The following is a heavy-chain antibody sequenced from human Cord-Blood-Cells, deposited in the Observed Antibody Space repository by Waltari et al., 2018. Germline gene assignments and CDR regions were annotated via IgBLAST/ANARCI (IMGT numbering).Heavy chain of an antibody. V-gene: IGHV6-1*01. CDR1: GDSVPSNSAA. Sequence: QVQLQQSGPGLVKPSQTLSLTSAVSGDSVPSNSAAWNWNRQSPSSGLEWLGRTYYRSKWYNDYAVSVKSRITINPDTSKNQFSLQLNSVTPEDTAVYYCARYNRYSSSWYFDYWGQGTLVTVSS. J-gene: IGHJ4*02. CDR3: ARYNRYSSSWYFDY. D-gene: IGHD6-13*01. CDR2: TYYRSKWYN.